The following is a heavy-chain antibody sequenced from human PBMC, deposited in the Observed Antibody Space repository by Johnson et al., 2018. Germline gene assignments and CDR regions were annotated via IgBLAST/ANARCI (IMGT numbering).Heavy chain of an antibody. V-gene: IGHV3-23*04. J-gene: IGHJ1*01. CDR3: ATMGRLSMVRGGP. Sequence: VQLVESGGGLVQPGGSLRLSCAASGFTFRSYDLSWVRQAPGKGLDWVSGISGSGGSTYYADSVKGRFPISRDNSKNTLYLQMNSLGVEDTAVYYCATMGRLSMVRGGPWGQGTLVSVSS. CDR2: ISGSGGST. D-gene: IGHD3-10*01. CDR1: GFTFRSYD.